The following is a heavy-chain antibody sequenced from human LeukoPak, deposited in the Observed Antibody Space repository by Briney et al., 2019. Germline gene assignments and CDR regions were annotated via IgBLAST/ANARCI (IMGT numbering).Heavy chain of an antibody. CDR1: GFTFSIYS. D-gene: IGHD6-6*01. CDR2: ISSSSSSI. V-gene: IGHV3-21*01. J-gene: IGHJ5*02. CDR3: ARDRPHNWFDP. Sequence: GGSLRLSCAASGFTFSIYSMNWVRQAPGKGLEWVSSISSSSSSIYYADSVKGRFTISRDNAENSLYLQMNSLRGEDTAVYYCARDRPHNWFDPWGQGTLVTVSS.